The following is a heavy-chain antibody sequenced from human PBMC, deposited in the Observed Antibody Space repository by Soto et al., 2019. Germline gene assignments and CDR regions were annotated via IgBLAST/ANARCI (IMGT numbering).Heavy chain of an antibody. V-gene: IGHV1-69*01. CDR1: GGTFSSYA. CDR2: SIPIFGTA. Sequence: QVQLVQSGAEVKKPGSSVKVSCKASGGTFSSYAISWVRQAPGQGLEWMGGSIPIFGTANYAQKFQGRVTITADESTSTAYMELSSLRSEDTAVYYCARDKVYYGSGSPRYYGMDVWGQGTTVTVSS. CDR3: ARDKVYYGSGSPRYYGMDV. D-gene: IGHD3-10*01. J-gene: IGHJ6*02.